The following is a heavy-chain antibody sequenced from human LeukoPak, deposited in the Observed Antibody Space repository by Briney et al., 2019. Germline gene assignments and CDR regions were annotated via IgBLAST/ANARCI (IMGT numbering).Heavy chain of an antibody. J-gene: IGHJ2*01. CDR3: AREAADSSGYSMWWYFDL. CDR1: GGTLSSNA. V-gene: IGHV1-69*06. CDR2: IIPMLGST. Sequence: ASVKVSCKASGGTLSSNAISWVRLAPGQGPEWMGGIIPMLGSTIYVEKFQDRVTITADKSSSTCYMELSSLRSEDTAVYYCAREAADSSGYSMWWYFDLWGRGTLVTVSS. D-gene: IGHD3-22*01.